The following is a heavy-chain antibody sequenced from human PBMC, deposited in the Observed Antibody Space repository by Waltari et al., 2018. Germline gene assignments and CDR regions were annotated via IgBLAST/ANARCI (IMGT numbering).Heavy chain of an antibody. J-gene: IGHJ3*02. V-gene: IGHV3-33*01. CDR2: IWYDGSNK. CDR1: GFTFSSYG. Sequence: QVQLVESGGGVVQLGRSLRPSVAASGFTFSSYGMHWFRQAPGKGLEWVAVIWYDGSNKYYADTVKSRFTISRDNSKNTLYLEMNSLSAEDTAVDYCARDTRDAVGIWGQGTMVTVSS. CDR3: ARDTRDAVGI.